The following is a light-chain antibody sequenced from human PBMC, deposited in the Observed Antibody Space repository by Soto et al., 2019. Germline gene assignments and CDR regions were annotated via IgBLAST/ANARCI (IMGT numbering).Light chain of an antibody. CDR1: KGIKSY. CDR2: AAS. V-gene: IGKV1-6*01. Sequence: AVKMTRFPSSLSAPVGARVTIPCRSSKGIKSYIHWYKQKPGKAPTLLINAASGLQSGFPSRFSGGGSWTDFTLTISCLHSEVFATYHRQKYYSFPCTVGLGTK. J-gene: IGKJ1*01. CDR3: QKYYSFPCT.